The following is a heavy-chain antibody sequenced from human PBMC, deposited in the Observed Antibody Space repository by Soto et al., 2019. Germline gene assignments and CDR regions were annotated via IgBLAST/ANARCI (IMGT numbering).Heavy chain of an antibody. J-gene: IGHJ6*02. V-gene: IGHV3-74*01. CDR2: INSDGSST. Sequence: GSLRLSCAASGFTFSSYWMHWVRQAPGKGLVWVSRINSDGSSTSYADSVKGRFTISRDNAKNTPYLQMNSLRAEDTAVYYCARDRLYSSGWGYYYYGMDVWGQGTTVTVSS. D-gene: IGHD6-19*01. CDR3: ARDRLYSSGWGYYYYGMDV. CDR1: GFTFSSYW.